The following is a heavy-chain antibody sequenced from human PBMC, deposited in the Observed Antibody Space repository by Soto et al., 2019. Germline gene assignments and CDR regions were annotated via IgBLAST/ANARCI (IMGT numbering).Heavy chain of an antibody. V-gene: IGHV3-33*01. Sequence: GGSLRLSCAASGFTFSSYGMHWVRQAPGKGLEWVAVIWYDGSNKYYADSVKGRFTISRDNSKNTLYLQMNSLRAEDTAVYYCARDPTSVFGVHHWFDPWGQGTLVTVSS. CDR2: IWYDGSNK. J-gene: IGHJ5*02. CDR3: ARDPTSVFGVHHWFDP. CDR1: GFTFSSYG. D-gene: IGHD3-3*01.